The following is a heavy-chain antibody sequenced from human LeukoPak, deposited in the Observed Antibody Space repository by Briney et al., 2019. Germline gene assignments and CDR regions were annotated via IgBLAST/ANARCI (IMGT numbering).Heavy chain of an antibody. CDR2: IASDGSST. CDR3: ARDPSGNLYFDY. J-gene: IGHJ4*02. D-gene: IGHD6-19*01. Sequence: GGSLRLSCAASGFTFSSYWMNWARQAPGKGLVWVSRIASDGSSTTYADSVMGRFTISTDNSKNALFLQMNSLRAEDTAVYYCARDPSGNLYFDYWGQGALVTVSS. V-gene: IGHV3-74*01. CDR1: GFTFSSYW.